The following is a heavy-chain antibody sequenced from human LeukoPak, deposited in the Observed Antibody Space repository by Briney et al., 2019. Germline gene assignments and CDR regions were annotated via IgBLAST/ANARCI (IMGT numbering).Heavy chain of an antibody. CDR2: IYQDESET. Sequence: PGGSLRLSCIVSGLSFSNYWMTWVRQAPGKGLEWLANIYQDESETNYVDSVKGRFIISRDNAKNSVFLRMNSLRAEDTAMYYCARVRSPPEDNSNYRPVDQWGQGILVTVSS. V-gene: IGHV3-7*03. J-gene: IGHJ4*02. D-gene: IGHD1-1*01. CDR1: GLSFSNYW. CDR3: ARVRSPPEDNSNYRPVDQ.